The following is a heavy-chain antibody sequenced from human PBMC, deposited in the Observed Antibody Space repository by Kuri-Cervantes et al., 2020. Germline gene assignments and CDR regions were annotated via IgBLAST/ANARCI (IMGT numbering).Heavy chain of an antibody. CDR2: IIPIFGAA. V-gene: IGHV1-69*13. CDR3: ARGITIVVVSATPGPYYGMDV. CDR1: GGTFSSYA. D-gene: IGHD2-15*01. J-gene: IGHJ6*02. Sequence: SVKVSCKASGGTFSSYAISWVRQAPGQGLEWMGGIIPIFGAANYAQKFQGRVTITADESTSTAYMELSSLRAEDTAVYYCARGITIVVVSATPGPYYGMDVWGQGTTVTVSS.